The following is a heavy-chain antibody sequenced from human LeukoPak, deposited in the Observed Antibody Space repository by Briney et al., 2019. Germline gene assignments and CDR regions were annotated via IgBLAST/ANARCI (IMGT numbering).Heavy chain of an antibody. J-gene: IGHJ4*02. Sequence: GGSLRLSCAASGLTFSNYAMSWVRQAPGKGLEWVSAISGSGGSTYYADSVKGRFTISRDNSQNTLYVQMNSLRAEDTALYYCASLDYFDSSDYGDYWGQGTRVTVSS. CDR1: GLTFSNYA. CDR2: ISGSGGST. CDR3: ASLDYFDSSDYGDY. V-gene: IGHV3-23*01. D-gene: IGHD3-22*01.